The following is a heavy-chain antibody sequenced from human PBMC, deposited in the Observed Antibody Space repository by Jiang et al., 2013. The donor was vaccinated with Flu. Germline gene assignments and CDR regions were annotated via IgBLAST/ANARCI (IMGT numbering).Heavy chain of an antibody. CDR2: IYYSGYT. CDR1: GGSISSSIYY. J-gene: IGHJ3*02. V-gene: IGHV4-39*01. CDR3: ARQIGDTLVRGVTRDAFDI. D-gene: IGHD3-10*01. Sequence: GPGLVKPSETLSLTCSVSGGSISSSIYYWVWIRQPPGKGLEWIGSIYYSGYTYNSPSLKSRVTISIDTSKNQFSLELSSVTAADTAVYYCARQIGDTLVRGVTRDAFDIWGRGTVVTVSS.